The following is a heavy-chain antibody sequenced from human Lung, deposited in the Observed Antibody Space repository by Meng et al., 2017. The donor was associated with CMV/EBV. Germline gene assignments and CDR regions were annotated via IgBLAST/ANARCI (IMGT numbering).Heavy chain of an antibody. CDR2: ISHSGTT. D-gene: IGHD2/OR15-2a*01. CDR1: GESLSGYY. V-gene: IGHV4-34*01. Sequence: SETLSLXXAVYGESLSGYYWTWIRQPPGKGLEWIGEISHSGTTNYNPSLKSRVFISVDTSKNQLSLNLTPVTAADTAAYYCSRARLSSRSMDFWGQGTLVTVSS. CDR3: SRARLSSRSMDF. J-gene: IGHJ4*03.